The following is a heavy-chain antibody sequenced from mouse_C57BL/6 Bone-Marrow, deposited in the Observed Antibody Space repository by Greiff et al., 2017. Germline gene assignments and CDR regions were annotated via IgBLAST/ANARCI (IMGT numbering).Heavy chain of an antibody. Sequence: VQLQQPGTELVKPGASVKLSCKASGYTFTSYWMHWVKQRPGQGLEWIGNINPSNGGTNYNEKFKSKATLTVDKSSSTAYMQLRSLTSEDSAVXFCARGVYYSSSWFAYWGQGTLVTVSA. CDR2: INPSNGGT. V-gene: IGHV1-53*01. CDR3: ARGVYYSSSWFAY. D-gene: IGHD2-5*01. J-gene: IGHJ3*01. CDR1: GYTFTSYW.